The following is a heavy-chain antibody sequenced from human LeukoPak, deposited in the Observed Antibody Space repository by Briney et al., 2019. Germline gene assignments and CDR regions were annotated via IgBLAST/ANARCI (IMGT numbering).Heavy chain of an antibody. CDR3: AGADYSWFDP. V-gene: IGHV3-30-3*01. D-gene: IGHD2-15*01. J-gene: IGHJ5*02. CDR1: GFTFSSYA. Sequence: PGRSLRLSCAASGFTFSSYAMHWVRQAPGKGLEWVAVISYDGSNKYYADSVKGRFTISRENSKNPLYLKMNRLRTEATAVFYGAGADYSWFDPWGQGTLVTVSS. CDR2: ISYDGSNK.